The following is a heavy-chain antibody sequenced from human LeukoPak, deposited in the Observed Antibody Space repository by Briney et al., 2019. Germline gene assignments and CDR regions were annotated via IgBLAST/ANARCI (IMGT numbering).Heavy chain of an antibody. D-gene: IGHD3-22*01. J-gene: IGHJ4*02. V-gene: IGHV3-9*01. CDR1: GFTFDDYA. Sequence: GRSLRLSCAASGFTFDDYAMHWVRQAPGKGLEWASGISWNSGSIGYADSVKGRFTISRDNAKNSLYLQMNSLRSEDTAVYYCARGLYYYDSSGYFYWGQGTLVTVSS. CDR2: ISWNSGSI. CDR3: ARGLYYYDSSGYFY.